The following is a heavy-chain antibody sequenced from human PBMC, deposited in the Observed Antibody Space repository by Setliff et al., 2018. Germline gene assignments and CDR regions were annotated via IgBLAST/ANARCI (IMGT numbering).Heavy chain of an antibody. CDR1: GTTFNSHA. Sequence: SVKVSCKTSGTTFNSHAINWVRQAPGQGLEWMGRIITAFGSAISAQKFQDRVSITADRTTYTAYLELTSLTLEDTAVYYCARENMAKNFWGEHSDYWGQGTLVTVSS. J-gene: IGHJ4*02. D-gene: IGHD3-3*01. V-gene: IGHV1-69*06. CDR3: ARENMAKNFWGEHSDY. CDR2: IITAFGSA.